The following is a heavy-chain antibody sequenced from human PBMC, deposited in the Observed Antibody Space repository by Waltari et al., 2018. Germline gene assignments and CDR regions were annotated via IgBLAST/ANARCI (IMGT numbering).Heavy chain of an antibody. CDR1: GLTFSSYS. CDR3: ARDGLGYSYGSFDY. J-gene: IGHJ4*02. Sequence: EVQLVESGGGLVKPGGSLRLSCSASGLTFSSYSLNWVPQAPGKGLEWVSSISSSSSYIYYADSVKGRFTISRDNAKNSLYLQMNSLRAEDTAVYYCARDGLGYSYGSFDYWGQGTLVTVSS. D-gene: IGHD5-18*01. CDR2: ISSSSSYI. V-gene: IGHV3-21*01.